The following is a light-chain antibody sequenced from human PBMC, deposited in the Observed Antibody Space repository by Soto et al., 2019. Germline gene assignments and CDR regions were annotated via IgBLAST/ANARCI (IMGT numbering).Light chain of an antibody. CDR2: GAS. J-gene: IGKJ5*01. CDR1: QSVSSY. V-gene: IGKV3-15*01. CDR3: QQYNDWPLFT. Sequence: EIVMTQSPATLSVSPGETATLSCRASQSVSSYLAWYQQKPGQAPRLLIYGASTRATGIPARFSGSGSGTEFTLTISGLQSEDFAFYACQQYNDWPLFTFGPGTRLDFK.